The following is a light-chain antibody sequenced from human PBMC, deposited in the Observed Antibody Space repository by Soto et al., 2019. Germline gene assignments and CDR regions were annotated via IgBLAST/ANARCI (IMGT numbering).Light chain of an antibody. J-gene: IGLJ3*02. Sequence: QSALTQPPSASGSPGQSVTISCTGTSSDLGASDSVSWYQQPPGTAPKLLIFGNNNRPSGVPDRFSGSKSGTSASLAITGLQAEDEGDYYCQSFDTRLSTSVFGGGTKLTVL. V-gene: IGLV1-40*01. CDR2: GNN. CDR3: QSFDTRLSTSV. CDR1: SSDLGASDS.